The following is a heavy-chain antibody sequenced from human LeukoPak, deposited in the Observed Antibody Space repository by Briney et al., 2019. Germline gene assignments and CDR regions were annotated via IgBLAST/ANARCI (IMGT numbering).Heavy chain of an antibody. J-gene: IGHJ4*02. CDR3: ARRWYFGSEKYYAFDY. V-gene: IGHV5-51*01. CDR1: GYTFTNYW. CDR2: IYPGDSDT. Sequence: PGESLKISCQASGYTFTNYWIGWVRQMPGKGLEWMGIIYPGDSDTRYSPSFQGQVTISADKSISAAYLQWNSLKASDTAVYYCARRWYFGSEKYYAFDYWGQGTLVTVSS. D-gene: IGHD3-10*01.